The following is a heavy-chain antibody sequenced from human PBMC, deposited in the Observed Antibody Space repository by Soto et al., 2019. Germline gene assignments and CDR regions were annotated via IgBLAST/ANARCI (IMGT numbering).Heavy chain of an antibody. D-gene: IGHD3-16*02. CDR1: GFTFSSYA. J-gene: IGHJ4*02. CDR2: ISGSGGST. Sequence: EVQLLESGGGLVQPGGSLRLSCAASGFTFSSYAMSWVRQAPGKGLEWVSAISGSGGSTYYADSVKGRFTISRDNSKNPLYLQMNSLRAEDTAVYYCASAAIYYDYIWGSYRFDYWGQGTLVTVSS. V-gene: IGHV3-23*01. CDR3: ASAAIYYDYIWGSYRFDY.